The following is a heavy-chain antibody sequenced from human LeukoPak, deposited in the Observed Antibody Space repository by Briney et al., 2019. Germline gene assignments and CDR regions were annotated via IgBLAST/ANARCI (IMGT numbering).Heavy chain of an antibody. CDR2: MNPNSGNT. V-gene: IGHV1-8*01. D-gene: IGHD7-27*01. CDR3: ARGPLGILTSFYYYYGMDV. Sequence: GASVTVSCKASGYTFTSYDINWVRQATGQGPEWMGWMNPNSGNTGYAQKFQGRVTMTRNTSISTAYMELSSLRSEDTAVYYCARGPLGILTSFYYYYGMDVWGQGTTVTVSS. J-gene: IGHJ6*02. CDR1: GYTFTSYD.